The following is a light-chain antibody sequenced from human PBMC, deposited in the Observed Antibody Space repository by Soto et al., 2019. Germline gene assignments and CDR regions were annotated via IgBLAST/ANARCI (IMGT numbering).Light chain of an antibody. CDR1: QGISSW. CDR2: AAS. CDR3: QQLNTFPLT. Sequence: DIPMTQSPSSVSASVGDRVTITCRASQGISSWLAWYQQKPGRAPKLLIYAASRLQSGVPSRFSGSGSGTHFILTINGLQPEDFATYYCQQLNTFPLTFGQGTRLDIK. J-gene: IGKJ5*01. V-gene: IGKV1D-12*01.